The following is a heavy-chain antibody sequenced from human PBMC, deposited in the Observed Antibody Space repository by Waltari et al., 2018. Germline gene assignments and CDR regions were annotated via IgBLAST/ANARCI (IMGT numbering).Heavy chain of an antibody. D-gene: IGHD5-12*01. V-gene: IGHV1-8*03. CDR2: RNPDTGNT. Sequence: QVQLVQSGAEVKKPGASVKVSCKASGYTFTSYDINWVRQATGQGRECMGWRNPDTGNTGDAQTYQGRVTITRNTSISTAYMELSSLRSEDTAVYYCARGRSDGYDTFDYWGQGTLVTVSS. CDR1: GYTFTSYD. J-gene: IGHJ4*02. CDR3: ARGRSDGYDTFDY.